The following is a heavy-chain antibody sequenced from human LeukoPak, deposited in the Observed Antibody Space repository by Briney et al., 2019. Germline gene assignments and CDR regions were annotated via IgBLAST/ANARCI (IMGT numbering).Heavy chain of an antibody. D-gene: IGHD2-2*01. CDR2: IKEEGGGK. V-gene: IGHV3-7*01. J-gene: IGHJ6*04. CDR3: ATRRCSIAACRASSYRCFDF. Sequence: GGSLRLSCTASGFTFSSNWMTWVRQAPGKGREWVANIKEEGGGKYYVESVKGRFTISRDNARNSVHLELSNLRAEDTAVYYCATRRCSIAACRASSYRCFDFWGKGTTVIVSS. CDR1: GFTFSSNW.